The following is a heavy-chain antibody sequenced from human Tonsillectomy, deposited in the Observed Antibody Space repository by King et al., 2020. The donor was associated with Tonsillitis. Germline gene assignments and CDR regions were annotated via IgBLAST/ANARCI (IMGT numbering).Heavy chain of an antibody. CDR1: GGSISSYY. J-gene: IGHJ6*03. Sequence: QVQLQESGPGLVKPSETLSLTCTVSGGSISSYYWSWIRQPPGKGLEWIGYIDYSGSTNCNPSLKSRVTISKDTSKKQFSLKMSSVTAADTAVYYCARSRFGYYMDVWGKGTTVTVSS. CDR3: ARSRFGYYMDV. CDR2: IDYSGST. D-gene: IGHD3-10*01. V-gene: IGHV4-59*01.